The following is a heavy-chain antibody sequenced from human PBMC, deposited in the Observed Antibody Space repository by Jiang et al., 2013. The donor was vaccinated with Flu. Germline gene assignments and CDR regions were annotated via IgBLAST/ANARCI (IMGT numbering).Heavy chain of an antibody. Sequence: SLTCTVSGGPISSSSYHWGWIRQPPGKGLEWIGSIYYSGSTYYNPSLKSRVTISVDTSKNQFSLKLSSVTAADTAVYYCARLDGWVDYWGQGTLVTVSS. CDR2: IYYSGST. CDR3: ARLDGWVDY. CDR1: GGPISSSSYH. D-gene: IGHD1-26*01. J-gene: IGHJ4*02. V-gene: IGHV4-39*01.